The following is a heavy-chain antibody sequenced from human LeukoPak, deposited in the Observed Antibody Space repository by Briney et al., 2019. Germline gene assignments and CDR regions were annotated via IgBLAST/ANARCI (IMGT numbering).Heavy chain of an antibody. CDR1: GFSISNSA. CDR2: IVASSGST. Sequence: GGALRLSCAASGFSISNSAMSWVRQAPGKGLEWVSLIVASSGSTFYADSMKGRFTISRDSSKNTLYLQMNSRRAEDMAVYYCAKGAYDYIEMGYFDYWGQGTLVTVSS. CDR3: AKGAYDYIEMGYFDY. D-gene: IGHD5-12*01. J-gene: IGHJ4*02. V-gene: IGHV3-23*01.